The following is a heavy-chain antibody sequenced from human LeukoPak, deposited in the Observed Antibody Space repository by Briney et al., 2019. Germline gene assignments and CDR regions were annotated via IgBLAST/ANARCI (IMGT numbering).Heavy chain of an antibody. CDR2: ISYDGSNK. Sequence: GRSLRLSCAASGFTFSSYAMHWVRQAPGKGLEWVAVISYDGSNKYYADSVKGRFTISRDNSKNTLYLQMNSLRAEDTAVYYCARDLGFCANGECYRKFHHWGQGILVTVSS. CDR1: GFTFSSYA. CDR3: ARDLGFCANGECYRKFHH. D-gene: IGHD2-8*01. V-gene: IGHV3-30-3*01. J-gene: IGHJ4*02.